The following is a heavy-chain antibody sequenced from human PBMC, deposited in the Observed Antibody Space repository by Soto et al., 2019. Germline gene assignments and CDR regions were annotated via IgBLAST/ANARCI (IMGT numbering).Heavy chain of an antibody. V-gene: IGHV3-53*01. CDR2: VFGGGHT. CDR1: GFTVSHNY. J-gene: IGHJ5*02. Sequence: EVQLVESGGTLIPPGGSLRLSCAASGFTVSHNYMSWVRLAPGKGLEWVSSVFGGGHTTYADSVKGRFSVSRDNSVNTFYLQMTGLRSDDTAVYYCSFQSPLAGRLDPWGQATLVTVSS. CDR3: SFQSPLAGRLDP. D-gene: IGHD1-26*01.